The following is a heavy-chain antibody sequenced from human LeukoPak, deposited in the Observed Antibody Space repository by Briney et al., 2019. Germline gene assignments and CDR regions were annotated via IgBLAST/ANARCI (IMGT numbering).Heavy chain of an antibody. D-gene: IGHD3-10*01. J-gene: IGHJ5*02. CDR3: AAPVDYGSGSYLS. CDR2: IYYSGST. V-gene: IGHV4-30-4*01. CDR1: GGSISSGDYY. Sequence: PSETLSLTCTVPGGSISSGDYYWSWIRQPPGKGLEWIGYIYYSGSTYYNPSLKSRVTISVDTSKNQFSLKLSSVTAADTAVYYCAAPVDYGSGSYLSWGQGTLVTVSS.